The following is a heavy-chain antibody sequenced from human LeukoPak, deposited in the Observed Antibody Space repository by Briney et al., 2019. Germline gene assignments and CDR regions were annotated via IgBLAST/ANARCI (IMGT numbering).Heavy chain of an antibody. V-gene: IGHV3-66*01. J-gene: IGHJ4*02. CDR2: IYSGGST. CDR3: ARSSYSSSWYFEFYFDY. CDR1: GFTFSSYG. D-gene: IGHD6-13*01. Sequence: GGSLRLSCVGSGFTFSSYGMNWVRQAPGKGLEWVSVIYSGGSTYYADSVKGRFTISRDNSKNTLYLQMNSLRAEDTAVYYCARSSYSSSWYFEFYFDYWGQGTLVTVSS.